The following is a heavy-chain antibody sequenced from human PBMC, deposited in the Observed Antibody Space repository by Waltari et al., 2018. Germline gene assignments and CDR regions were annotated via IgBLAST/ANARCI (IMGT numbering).Heavy chain of an antibody. CDR3: ARTIQLGPGREFDY. J-gene: IGHJ4*02. CDR1: GGSISSYY. CDR2: IYYSGST. Sequence: QVQLQESGPGLVKPSETLSLTSTVSGGSISSYYWSWIRQPPGKGLEWIGYIYYSGSTNYNPSLKSRVTISVDTSKNQFSLKLSSVTAADTAVYYCARTIQLGPGREFDYWGQGTLVTVSS. V-gene: IGHV4-59*01. D-gene: IGHD5-18*01.